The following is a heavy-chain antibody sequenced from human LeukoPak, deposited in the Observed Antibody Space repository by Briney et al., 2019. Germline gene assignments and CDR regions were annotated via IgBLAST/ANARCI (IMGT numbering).Heavy chain of an antibody. CDR3: ARGDYGDYYGMDV. D-gene: IGHD4-17*01. V-gene: IGHV4-34*01. J-gene: IGHJ6*02. CDR1: GGSFSGYY. Sequence: SETLSLTCAVYGGSFSGYYWSWIRQPPGKGLEWIGEINHSGSTNYNPSLKSRVTISVDTSKNQFSLRLSSVTAADTAVYYCARGDYGDYYGMDVWGQGTTVTVSS. CDR2: INHSGST.